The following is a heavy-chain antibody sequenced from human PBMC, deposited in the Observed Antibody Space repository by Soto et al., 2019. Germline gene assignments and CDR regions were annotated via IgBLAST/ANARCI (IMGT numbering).Heavy chain of an antibody. CDR3: ARVGGINGLDP. CDR1: GGSISSSGYS. D-gene: IGHD3-16*01. J-gene: IGHJ5*02. CDR2: IYHSGST. Sequence: SETLSLTCAVSGGSISSSGYSWSWIRQPPGKGLEWIGYIYHSGSTYYNPSLKSRVTISVDRSKNQFSLKLSSVTAADTAVYYSARVGGINGLDPWGQGTLVTVSS. V-gene: IGHV4-30-2*01.